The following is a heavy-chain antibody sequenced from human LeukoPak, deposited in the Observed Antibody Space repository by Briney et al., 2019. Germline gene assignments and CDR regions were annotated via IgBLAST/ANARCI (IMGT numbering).Heavy chain of an antibody. D-gene: IGHD3-22*01. CDR3: ARLYDSSGYTNWLDP. CDR2: IYYSGST. CDR1: GGSISSHY. Sequence: SETLSLTCTVSGGSISSHYWSWIRQPPGKGLEWIGYIYYSGSTKYNPSLKSRVTISVDTPENQFSLKLSSVTAADTAVYYCARLYDSSGYTNWLDPWGQGTLVTVSS. V-gene: IGHV4-59*11. J-gene: IGHJ5*02.